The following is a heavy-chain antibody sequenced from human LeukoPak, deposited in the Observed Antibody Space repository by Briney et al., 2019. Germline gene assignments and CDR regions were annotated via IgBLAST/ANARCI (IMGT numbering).Heavy chain of an antibody. D-gene: IGHD2-21*01. CDR3: ARGVYSAFDY. V-gene: IGHV4-31*03. Sequence: SETLSLTCTVSGDSISGGGYYWSWIRQHPGKGLEWIGYIYYSGSTYYNPSLKSRITISVDTSKNQFSLKLNSVTAADTAVYFCARGVYSAFDYWGQGTLVTVSS. CDR1: GDSISGGGYY. J-gene: IGHJ4*02. CDR2: IYYSGST.